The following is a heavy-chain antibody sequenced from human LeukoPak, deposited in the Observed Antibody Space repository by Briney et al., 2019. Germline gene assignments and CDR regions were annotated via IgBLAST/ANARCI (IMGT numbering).Heavy chain of an antibody. J-gene: IGHJ4*02. CDR1: GASISSGDYY. CDR3: ARDGGSSLGYFDY. CDR2: VYHNGNT. V-gene: IGHV4-30-4*08. D-gene: IGHD1-26*01. Sequence: PSETLSLTCTVSGASISSGDYYWSWIRQPPGKGLEWIGYVYHNGNTYFNPSLKSRLAISIDTSKKQFSLKLTSVTAADTAVYYCARDGGSSLGYFDYWGQGALVTVSS.